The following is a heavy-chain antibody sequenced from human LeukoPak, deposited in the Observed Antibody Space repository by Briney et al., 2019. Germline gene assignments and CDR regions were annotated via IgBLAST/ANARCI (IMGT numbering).Heavy chain of an antibody. CDR3: ARRDCVGDCYSNWFDP. J-gene: IGHJ5*02. CDR1: GYTFTKYF. CDR2: INPRGGST. D-gene: IGHD2-21*02. V-gene: IGHV1-46*01. Sequence: GASVKVSCKASGYTFTKYFMHWVRQAPGQGLEWMGIINPRGGSTGYAQEFQVRITMTTDMSTRTVYLELSSLESEDTAVYYCARRDCVGDCYSNWFDPWGQGTLVTVSS.